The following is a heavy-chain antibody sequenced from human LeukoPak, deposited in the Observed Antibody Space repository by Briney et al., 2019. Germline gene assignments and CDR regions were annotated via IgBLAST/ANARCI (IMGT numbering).Heavy chain of an antibody. V-gene: IGHV3-21*01. J-gene: IGHJ5*02. CDR3: ARGFVAAPNWFDP. CDR2: ISSSSSYI. D-gene: IGHD6-6*01. CDR1: GFTFSSYW. Sequence: GGSLRLSCAASGFTFSSYWMGWVRQAPGKGLEWVSSISSSSSYIYYADSVKGRFTISRDNAKNSLYLQMNSLRAEDTAVYYCARGFVAAPNWFDPWGQGTLVTVSS.